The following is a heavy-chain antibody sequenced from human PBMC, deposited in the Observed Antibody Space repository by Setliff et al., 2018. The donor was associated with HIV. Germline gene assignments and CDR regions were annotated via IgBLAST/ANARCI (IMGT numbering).Heavy chain of an antibody. J-gene: IGHJ4*02. V-gene: IGHV4-38-2*01. CDR3: ARQRGYDVLTYYFDY. CDR2: FYHSGST. CDR1: VYSISSGYY. D-gene: IGHD3-9*01. Sequence: SETLSLTCAVSVYSISSGYYWGWVRQPPEKGLEWIGSFYHSGSTYYNPSLKSRVTISVDTSKNQFSLKLSSVTAADTAVYYCARQRGYDVLTYYFDYWGQGSLVTVSS.